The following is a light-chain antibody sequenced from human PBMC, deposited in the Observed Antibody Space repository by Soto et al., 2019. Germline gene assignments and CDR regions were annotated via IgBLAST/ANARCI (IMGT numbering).Light chain of an antibody. V-gene: IGLV2-8*01. CDR2: QLA. Sequence: QPALTPPPSASGSPGQSVTISCTGTKSDICVYDFIPWYQHHPCKAPRLIIYQLAQRPSGSPDRFSCSKPRSTASLTVSGLQAADEADYFCKSYAGSNTYVFGSGSKVTVL. J-gene: IGLJ1*01. CDR1: KSDICVYDF. CDR3: KSYAGSNTYV.